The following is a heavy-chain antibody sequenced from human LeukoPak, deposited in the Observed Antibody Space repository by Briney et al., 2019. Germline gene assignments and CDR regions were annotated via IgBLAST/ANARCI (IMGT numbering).Heavy chain of an antibody. V-gene: IGHV4-34*01. Sequence: SETLSLTCAVYEGSLSGYFWSWIRQPPGKGLEWIGEISIAGEINYNPSLRSRATISVDTSKNQFSLKLNSVTAADTAVYFCARRAYSAAYWKHFDYWGQGTLVTVSS. D-gene: IGHD1-1*01. CDR3: ARRAYSAAYWKHFDY. CDR2: ISIAGEI. J-gene: IGHJ4*02. CDR1: EGSLSGYF.